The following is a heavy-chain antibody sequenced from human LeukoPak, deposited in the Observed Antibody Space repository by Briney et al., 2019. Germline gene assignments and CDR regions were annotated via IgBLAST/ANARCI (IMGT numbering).Heavy chain of an antibody. CDR3: ARARSNSWSTPCH. V-gene: IGHV3-21*01. CDR2: ISSSSSYI. D-gene: IGHD6-13*01. Sequence: GGSLRLSCAASGFTFSSYSMNWVRQAPVKGLEWVSSISSSSSYIYYADSVKGRFTISRDNAKNSLYLQMNSLRAEDTAVYYCARARSNSWSTPCHWGQGTLVTVSS. CDR1: GFTFSSYS. J-gene: IGHJ4*02.